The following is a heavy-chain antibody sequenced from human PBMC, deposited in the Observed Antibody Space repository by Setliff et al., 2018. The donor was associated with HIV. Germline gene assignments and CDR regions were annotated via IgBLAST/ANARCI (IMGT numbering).Heavy chain of an antibody. Sequence: SVKVSCKASGYTFTGYYIHWVRQAPGQGLEWMGWINPKSGDTKYGQSFQGRVTMTRDTSISTAYMNLSGLRSNDTAVYYCTRGTAVADSNTQPFKYWGQGALVTVSS. V-gene: IGHV1-2*02. D-gene: IGHD6-19*01. CDR1: GYTFTGYY. J-gene: IGHJ4*02. CDR2: INPKSGDT. CDR3: TRGTAVADSNTQPFKY.